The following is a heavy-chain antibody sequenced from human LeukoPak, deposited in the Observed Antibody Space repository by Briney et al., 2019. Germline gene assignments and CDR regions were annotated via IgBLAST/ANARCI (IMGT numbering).Heavy chain of an antibody. CDR2: IYYSGST. D-gene: IGHD2/OR15-2a*01. V-gene: IGHV4-31*03. CDR3: ARVIRGNFDY. Sequence: SETLSLTCTVSGGSISSGGYYWSWIRQHPGKGLEWIGYIYYSGSTYYNPSLKSRATISVDTSKNQFSLKLSSVTAADTAVYYCARVIRGNFDYWGQGTLVTVSS. J-gene: IGHJ4*02. CDR1: GGSISSGGYY.